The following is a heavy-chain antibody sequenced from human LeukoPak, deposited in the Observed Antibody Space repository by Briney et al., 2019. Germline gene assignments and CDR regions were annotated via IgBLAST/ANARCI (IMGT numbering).Heavy chain of an antibody. Sequence: GASVKVSCKASGYTFTSYGTSWVRQAPGQGLEWMGWISAYNGNTNYAQKLQGRVTMTTDTSTSTAYMELRSLRSDDTAVYYCARELASSGRRVSYYYYGMDVWGQGTTVTVSS. D-gene: IGHD3-22*01. CDR2: ISAYNGNT. CDR1: GYTFTSYG. V-gene: IGHV1-18*01. CDR3: ARELASSGRRVSYYYYGMDV. J-gene: IGHJ6*02.